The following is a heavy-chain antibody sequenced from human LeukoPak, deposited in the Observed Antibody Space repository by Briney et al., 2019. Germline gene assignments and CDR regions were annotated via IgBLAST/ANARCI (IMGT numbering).Heavy chain of an antibody. V-gene: IGHV3-48*04. CDR2: ISSSNNTI. D-gene: IGHD4-23*01. CDR3: ARGVNSGRGSFDS. CDR1: GFTFRSYS. Sequence: GGSLRLSCAASGFTFRSYSMNWVRQAPGKGLEWVSYISSSNNTIYYADSVKGRFTISRDNAKNSLYLQMNSLRAEDTAVYYCARGVNSGRGSFDSWGRGTLVTVSS. J-gene: IGHJ4*02.